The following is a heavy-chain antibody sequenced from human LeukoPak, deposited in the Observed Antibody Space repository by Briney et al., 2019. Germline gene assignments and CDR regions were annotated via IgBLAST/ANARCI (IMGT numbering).Heavy chain of an antibody. CDR3: AREMGHGSGSYYNKFDY. Sequence: ASVKVSCKASGYTFTSYGISWVRQAPGQGLEWMGWISAYNGNTNYAQKLQGRVTMTTDTSTSTAYMELRSLRSDDTAVYYCAREMGHGSGSYYNKFDYWGQGTLVTVSS. CDR2: ISAYNGNT. J-gene: IGHJ4*02. CDR1: GYTFTSYG. D-gene: IGHD3-10*01. V-gene: IGHV1-18*04.